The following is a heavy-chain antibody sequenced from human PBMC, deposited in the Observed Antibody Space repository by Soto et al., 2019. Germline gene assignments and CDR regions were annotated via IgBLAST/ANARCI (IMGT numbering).Heavy chain of an antibody. Sequence: QITLKESGPTLVKPTQTLTLTCTFSGFSLSTSGVGVGWIRHPPGKALEWLALIYWDDDKRYSPSLKSRLTIPKDTSKNQVVLTMTNMDPVDTATYYCAHRKGVVITPWFVPWGQGTLVTVSS. CDR1: GFSLSTSGVG. CDR3: AHRKGVVITPWFVP. CDR2: IYWDDDK. D-gene: IGHD3-3*01. J-gene: IGHJ5*02. V-gene: IGHV2-5*02.